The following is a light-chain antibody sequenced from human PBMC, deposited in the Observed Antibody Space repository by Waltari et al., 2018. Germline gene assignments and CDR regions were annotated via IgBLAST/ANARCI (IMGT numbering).Light chain of an antibody. CDR3: AAWDDSLNGWV. V-gene: IGLV1-44*01. J-gene: IGLJ3*02. CDR2: SNN. Sequence: QSVPTQTPSAYGTPGQRVTSSCSGSSSTLGSNTLYWYHQHPGTAPKLLIYSNNQRPSGVPDRFSGSKSGTSASLAISGLQSEDEADYYCAAWDDSLNGWVFGGGTKLTVL. CDR1: SSTLGSNT.